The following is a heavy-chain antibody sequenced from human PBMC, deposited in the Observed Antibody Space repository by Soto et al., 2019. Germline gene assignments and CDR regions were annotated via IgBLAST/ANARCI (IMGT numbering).Heavy chain of an antibody. J-gene: IGHJ4*02. CDR2: ISWNSGSI. CDR1: GFTFDDYA. CDR3: AKAEASTLTIFGVVILYFDY. D-gene: IGHD3-3*01. V-gene: IGHV3-9*01. Sequence: GGSLRLSCAASGFTFDDYAMHWVRQAPGKGLEWVSGISWNSGSIGYADSVKGRFTISRDNAKNSLYLQMNSLRAEDTALYYCAKAEASTLTIFGVVILYFDYWGQGTLVTVSS.